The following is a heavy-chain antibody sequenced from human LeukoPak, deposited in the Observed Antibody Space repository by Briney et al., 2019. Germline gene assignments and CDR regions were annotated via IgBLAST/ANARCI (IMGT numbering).Heavy chain of an antibody. CDR1: GGSFSGYY. V-gene: IGHV4-34*01. J-gene: IGHJ4*02. D-gene: IGHD6-13*01. Sequence: PSETLSLTRAVYGGSFSGYYWSWIRQPPGKGLEWIGEINHSGSTNYNPSLKSRVTISVDTSKNQFSLKLSSVTAADTAVYYCAIGIAAAGTPYFDYWGQGTLVTVSS. CDR2: INHSGST. CDR3: AIGIAAAGTPYFDY.